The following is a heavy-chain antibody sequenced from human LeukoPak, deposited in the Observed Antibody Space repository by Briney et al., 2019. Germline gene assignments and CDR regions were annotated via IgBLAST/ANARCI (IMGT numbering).Heavy chain of an antibody. CDR3: ARMICSGGSCYGYYYYGIDV. V-gene: IGHV3-48*03. D-gene: IGHD2-15*01. Sequence: GGTLSLSCAVSGFTFSSYDMKWVRQAPGKGLEWVSHICCSGSNIYYADPVKGRFTISRDNAKNSLYLQMNSLRAEDTAVYYCARMICSGGSCYGYYYYGIDVWGQGTTVTVSS. J-gene: IGHJ6*02. CDR1: GFTFSSYD. CDR2: ICCSGSNI.